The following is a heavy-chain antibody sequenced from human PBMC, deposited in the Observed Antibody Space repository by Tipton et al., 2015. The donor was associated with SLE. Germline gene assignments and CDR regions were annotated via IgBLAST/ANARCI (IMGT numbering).Heavy chain of an antibody. D-gene: IGHD1-26*01. CDR1: GLTVSNNY. CDR3: AKERHYPRNCDY. Sequence: GSLRLSCAASGLTVSNNYMSWVRQAPGKGLEWVSAISASGGTTYYANSVKGRFTISRDNSNNTLYLQLNSLRTEDSAVYYCAKERHYPRNCDYWGQGTLVAVSS. J-gene: IGHJ4*02. V-gene: IGHV3-23*01. CDR2: ISASGGTT.